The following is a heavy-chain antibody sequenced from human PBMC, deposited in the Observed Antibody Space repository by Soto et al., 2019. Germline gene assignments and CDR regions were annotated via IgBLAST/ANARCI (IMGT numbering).Heavy chain of an antibody. Sequence: PXGTLALTCAVSGGSISSSNWWGCVRQPPGKGLEWIGEIYHSGSTNYNPSLKSRVTISVYKSKNQFSLKLSSVTAADTAVYYCARFGLQLWWHFDYWGQGTQVTVSS. V-gene: IGHV4-4*02. J-gene: IGHJ4*02. CDR3: ARFGLQLWWHFDY. CDR2: IYHSGST. CDR1: GGSISSSNW. D-gene: IGHD5-18*01.